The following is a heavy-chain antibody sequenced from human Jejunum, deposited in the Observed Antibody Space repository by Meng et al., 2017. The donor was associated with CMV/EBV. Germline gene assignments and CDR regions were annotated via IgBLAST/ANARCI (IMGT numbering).Heavy chain of an antibody. CDR3: ARDKAGYKNCDS. Sequence: QVHLQESGPGLVEPSQTLAPPCTVSGGSIASDDYWWSWIRQPPGKGLEWIGYIYHKGHTYYNPSLRSRISISVDTSKNQFSLRLNSVTAADTAVYYCARDKAGYKNCDSWGQGTLVTVSS. CDR1: GGSIASDDYW. V-gene: IGHV4-30-4*08. CDR2: IYHKGHT. J-gene: IGHJ5*01. D-gene: IGHD5-24*01.